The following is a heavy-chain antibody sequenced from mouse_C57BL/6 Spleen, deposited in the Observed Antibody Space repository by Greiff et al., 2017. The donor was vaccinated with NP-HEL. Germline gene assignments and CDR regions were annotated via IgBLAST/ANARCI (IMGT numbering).Heavy chain of an antibody. J-gene: IGHJ2*01. Sequence: EVKLEESGGDLVKPGGSLKLSCAASGFTFSSYGMSWVRQTPDKRLEWVATISSGGSYTYYPDSVKGRFTISRDNAKNTLYLQMSSLKSEDTAMYYCARGRDDYDSYYFDYWGQGTTLTVSS. CDR3: ARGRDDYDSYYFDY. CDR2: ISSGGSYT. V-gene: IGHV5-6*02. D-gene: IGHD2-4*01. CDR1: GFTFSSYG.